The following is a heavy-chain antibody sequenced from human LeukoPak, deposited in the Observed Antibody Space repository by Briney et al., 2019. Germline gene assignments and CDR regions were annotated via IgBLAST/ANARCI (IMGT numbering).Heavy chain of an antibody. V-gene: IGHV3-23*01. D-gene: IGHD4-17*01. CDR1: GFTFSSYA. CDR2: ISGSGGST. Sequence: GGSLRLSCAASGFTFSSYAMSWVRQAPGKGLEWVSAISGSGGSTYYADSVKGRFTISRDNSKNTLYLQMNSLRAEDTAVYFCARDHDYGDYFFDYWGQGTLVTVSS. J-gene: IGHJ4*02. CDR3: ARDHDYGDYFFDY.